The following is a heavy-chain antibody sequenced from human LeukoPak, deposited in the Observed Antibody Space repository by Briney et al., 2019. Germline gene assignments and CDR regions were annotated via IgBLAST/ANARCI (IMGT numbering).Heavy chain of an antibody. Sequence: SVKVSCKASGYTFTGYYIHWVRQAPGQGLEWMGGIIPIFGTANYAQKFQGRVTITADESTSTAYMELSSLRSEDTAVYYCARDGVSGMDVWGQGTTVTVSS. J-gene: IGHJ6*02. CDR3: ARDGVSGMDV. V-gene: IGHV1-69*13. CDR1: GYTFTGYY. CDR2: IIPIFGTA. D-gene: IGHD3-16*01.